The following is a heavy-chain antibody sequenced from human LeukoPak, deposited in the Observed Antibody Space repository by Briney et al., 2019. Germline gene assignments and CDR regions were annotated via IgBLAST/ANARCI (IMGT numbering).Heavy chain of an antibody. CDR1: GYTFTSFG. D-gene: IGHD2-15*01. Sequence: GASVRVSCNPSGYTFTSFGISWVRQAPGQGLEWMGWIGAYNGDTNYAQKFQGRVTMTTDTSTSTAYMDLRSLRSDDTAVCYCTRDHCRGDNCPSFDYWGQGTLVTVSS. CDR2: IGAYNGDT. CDR3: TRDHCRGDNCPSFDY. J-gene: IGHJ4*02. V-gene: IGHV1-18*04.